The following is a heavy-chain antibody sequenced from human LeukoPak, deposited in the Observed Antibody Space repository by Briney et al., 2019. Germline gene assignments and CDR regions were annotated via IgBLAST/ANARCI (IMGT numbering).Heavy chain of an antibody. CDR3: ASYGGYSPFDY. Sequence: PSETLSLTCAVYGGSFSGQYWSWIRQPPGKGLEWIGEINHSGRTNYNPSLKSRVTISVDTSKKQFSLKLSSVTAADTAVYYRASYGGYSPFDYWGQGTLVTVSS. J-gene: IGHJ4*02. CDR2: INHSGRT. CDR1: GGSFSGQY. V-gene: IGHV4-34*01. D-gene: IGHD4-23*01.